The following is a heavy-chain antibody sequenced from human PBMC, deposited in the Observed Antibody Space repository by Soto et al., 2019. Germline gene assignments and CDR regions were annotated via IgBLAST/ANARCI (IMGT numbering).Heavy chain of an antibody. CDR3: ARAPHHGGL. J-gene: IGHJ4*02. CDR1: GYTFTGHG. V-gene: IGHV1-69*13. D-gene: IGHD3-16*01. Sequence: GASVKVSCKASGYTFTGHGITWVRQAPGQGPEWMGWIITINGTANYAQKFQGRVTITADESTSTAYMELSSLRSEDTAVYYCARAPHHGGLWGQGTLVTVSS. CDR2: IITINGTA.